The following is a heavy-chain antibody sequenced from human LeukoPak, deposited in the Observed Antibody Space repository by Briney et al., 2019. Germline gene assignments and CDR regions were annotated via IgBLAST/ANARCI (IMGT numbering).Heavy chain of an antibody. V-gene: IGHV1-18*01. D-gene: IGHD3-22*01. CDR3: ARVMDSSGYYDYYYGMDV. Sequence: GASVKVSCKASGYIFTSYGISWVRQAPGQGLEWMGWISAYNGNTSYAQKLQGRVTMTTDTSTSTAYMELRSLRSDDTAVYYCARVMDSSGYYDYYYGMDVWGQGTTVTVSS. CDR2: ISAYNGNT. CDR1: GYIFTSYG. J-gene: IGHJ6*02.